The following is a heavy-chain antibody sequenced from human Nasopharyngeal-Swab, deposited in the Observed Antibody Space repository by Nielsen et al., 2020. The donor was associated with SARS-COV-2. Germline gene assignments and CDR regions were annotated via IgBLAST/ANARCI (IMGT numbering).Heavy chain of an antibody. Sequence: SVKVSCKDSGYTFTGYYMHWVRQAPGQGLEWMGWINPNSGGTNYAQKFQGRVTMTRDTSISTAYMELSRLRSDDTAVYYCARKEATAMEELYYYGMDVWGQGTTVTVSS. V-gene: IGHV1-2*02. CDR2: INPNSGGT. D-gene: IGHD5-18*01. J-gene: IGHJ6*02. CDR1: GYTFTGYY. CDR3: ARKEATAMEELYYYGMDV.